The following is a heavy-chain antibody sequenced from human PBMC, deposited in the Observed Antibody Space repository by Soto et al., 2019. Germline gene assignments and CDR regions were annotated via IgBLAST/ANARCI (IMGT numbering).Heavy chain of an antibody. CDR2: TYYRSRWYY. Sequence: SQTLSLTCAISGDSVSSSTAAWNWIRRSPSKGLEWLGRTYYRSRWYYVYGSSVRGRITINPDTSKNQVSLQLNSVTPEDAAVYYCARDNPPAPLLEWSKSYCYYYGMDVWGQGTTVTV. V-gene: IGHV6-1*01. D-gene: IGHD3-3*01. J-gene: IGHJ6*02. CDR1: GDSVSSSTAA. CDR3: ARDNPPAPLLEWSKSYCYYYGMDV.